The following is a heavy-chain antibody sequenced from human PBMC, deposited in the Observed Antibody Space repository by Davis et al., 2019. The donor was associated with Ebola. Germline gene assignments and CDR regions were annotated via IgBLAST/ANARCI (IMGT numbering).Heavy chain of an antibody. CDR1: GGSISSYY. V-gene: IGHV4-59*01. CDR2: INHSGST. D-gene: IGHD2-15*01. J-gene: IGHJ5*02. CDR3: ARGGVVVVAARNWFDP. Sequence: PSETLSLTCTVSGGSISSYYWSWIRQPPGKGLEWIGEINHSGSTNYNPSLKSRVTISVDTSKNQFSLKLSSVTAADTAVYYCARGGVVVVAARNWFDPWGQGTLVTVSS.